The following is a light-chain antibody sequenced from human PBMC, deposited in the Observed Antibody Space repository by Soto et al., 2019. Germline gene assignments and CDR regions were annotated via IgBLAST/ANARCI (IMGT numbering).Light chain of an antibody. V-gene: IGLV2-14*03. J-gene: IGLJ1*01. CDR3: SSFTSSMTNV. CDR2: DVG. Sequence: QCVLTQPASVAGSPGESITISCTGTSSDVGGYNSFSWYQHHPRKAPKLIRYDVGDRPTGVSSRFSGSKSGNTGSLTISGLEAADEADYFCSSFTSSMTNVFRSGTKLTLL. CDR1: SSDVGGYNS.